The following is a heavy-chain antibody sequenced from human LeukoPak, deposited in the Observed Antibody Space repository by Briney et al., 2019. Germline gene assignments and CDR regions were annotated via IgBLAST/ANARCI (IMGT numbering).Heavy chain of an antibody. J-gene: IGHJ4*02. V-gene: IGHV4-39*01. D-gene: IGHD5-24*01. CDR2: IYYSGST. Sequence: PSETLSLTCTVSGGSISSSSYYWGWIRQPPGKGLEWIGSIYYSGSTYYNPSLKSRVTISVDTSKNQFSLKLSSVTAADTAVYYCARVYVEMATIAFDYWGQGTLVTVSS. CDR1: GGSISSSSYY. CDR3: ARVYVEMATIAFDY.